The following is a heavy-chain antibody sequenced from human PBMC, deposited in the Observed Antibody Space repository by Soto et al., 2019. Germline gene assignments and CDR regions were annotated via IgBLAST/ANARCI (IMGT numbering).Heavy chain of an antibody. Sequence: QVQLVQSGAEVKKAGSSVKVSCKASGGTFSSYAISWVRQAPGQGLEWMGGIIPIFGTANYAQKFQGRVTITADESTSTAYMELSSLRSEDTAVYYCARDKGANTVVTPAYWGQGTLVTVSS. CDR2: IIPIFGTA. D-gene: IGHD2-21*02. J-gene: IGHJ4*02. V-gene: IGHV1-69*12. CDR3: ARDKGANTVVTPAY. CDR1: GGTFSSYA.